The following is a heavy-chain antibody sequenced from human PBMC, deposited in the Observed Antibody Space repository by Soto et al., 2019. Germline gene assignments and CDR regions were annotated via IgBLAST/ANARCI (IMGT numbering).Heavy chain of an antibody. CDR2: IASDGSEK. CDR1: RFTFSLYG. Sequence: GWSLRLSCAASRFTFSLYGMHWVRQAPGKALEWVAAIASDGSEKYYPDSVKGRFTISRDNSNSALYLQMSTLRAEDTAVYYCMAWFLGYCSGGRCYDQSQYWGQGTLVTVSS. J-gene: IGHJ1*01. V-gene: IGHV3-30*03. CDR3: MAWFLGYCSGGRCYDQSQY. D-gene: IGHD2-15*01.